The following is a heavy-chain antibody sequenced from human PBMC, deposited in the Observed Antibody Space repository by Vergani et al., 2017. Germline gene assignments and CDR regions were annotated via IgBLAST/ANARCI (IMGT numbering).Heavy chain of an antibody. CDR2: MFSGGST. D-gene: IGHD6-19*01. CDR3: ARDRGTIAVAYDAFDF. V-gene: IGHV3-66*02. J-gene: IGHJ3*01. CDR1: GFNVSSKY. Sequence: EVQLVESGGTLVQPGGSLRLACEASGFNVSSKYMSWVRQVPGTGLEWVSIMFSGGSTNYADSVKGRFTISRDNSKNTLYLQMNSLRAEDTAVYYCARDRGTIAVAYDAFDFWGLGTMVIVSS.